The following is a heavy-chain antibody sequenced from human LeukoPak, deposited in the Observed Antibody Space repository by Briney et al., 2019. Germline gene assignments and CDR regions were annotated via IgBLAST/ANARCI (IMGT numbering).Heavy chain of an antibody. V-gene: IGHV3-23*01. CDR3: ARVDTSHLRYFDS. Sequence: GGSLRLSCAASGFTFSTYAINWVRQAPGKGLEWTSAISQSGNTIYYADSVKGRFIISRDNSKNTLYLQLNSLRAEDTAVYYCARVDTSHLRYFDSWGQGTLVTVSS. D-gene: IGHD3-16*01. CDR2: ISQSGNTI. CDR1: GFTFSTYA. J-gene: IGHJ4*02.